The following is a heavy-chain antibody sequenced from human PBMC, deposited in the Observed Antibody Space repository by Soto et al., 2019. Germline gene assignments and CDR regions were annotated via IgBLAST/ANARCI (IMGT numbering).Heavy chain of an antibody. CDR1: GVSITPYF. Sequence: LSLTCTVSGVSITPYFWSWIRQPAGEAPEWLGHIYASGRTTYNPSLKSRVTMFVSQTQVSLRLTSVTAADTAVYYCARHFDVDPSLDHYYFDLWGRGALVTVSS. CDR3: ARHFDVDPSLDHYYFDL. CDR2: IYASGRT. J-gene: IGHJ2*01. V-gene: IGHV4-4*07. D-gene: IGHD3-9*01.